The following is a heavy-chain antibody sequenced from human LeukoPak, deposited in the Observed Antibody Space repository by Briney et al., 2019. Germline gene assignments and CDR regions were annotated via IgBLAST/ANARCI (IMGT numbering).Heavy chain of an antibody. CDR1: GFTFSSYA. CDR3: AKAKAAYYDFWGGHYAVDY. CDR2: ISGSGGST. V-gene: IGHV3-23*01. J-gene: IGHJ4*02. D-gene: IGHD3-3*01. Sequence: GGSLRLSCAASGFTFSSYAMSWVRQAPGKGLEWVSAISGSGGSTYYADTVKGRFTISRDNSKNTLYLQMNSLRAEDTAVYYCAKAKAAYYDFWGGHYAVDYWGQGTLVTVSS.